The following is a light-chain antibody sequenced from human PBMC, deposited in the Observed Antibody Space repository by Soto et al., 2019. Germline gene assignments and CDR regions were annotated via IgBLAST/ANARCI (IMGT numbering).Light chain of an antibody. CDR3: SSYTRSSTYV. V-gene: IGLV2-14*01. Sequence: QPVRTQPASGSSAPRQWSTISHTRTSSEVGGYNYVSWYKQHQGKAPKLMIYDVSNRTSGVSNRLSGVKSGNTAFLNISGLQDEDEADYYCSSYTRSSTYVFGTGTKVTVL. CDR2: DVS. CDR1: SSEVGGYNY. J-gene: IGLJ1*01.